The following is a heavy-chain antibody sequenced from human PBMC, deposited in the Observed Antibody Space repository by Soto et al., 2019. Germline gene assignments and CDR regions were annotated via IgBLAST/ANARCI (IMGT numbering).Heavy chain of an antibody. D-gene: IGHD5-18*01. CDR3: ARLYSISGRYHWLDP. Sequence: QVQLVQSGAEVNKPGASLKVSCKASGYTVTSYGISWVRQAPGQGLEWRGWINVYNGHATYAPKFQGRVPMTRHKFAAAAYLDLNSLTSDDTAVYFCARLYSISGRYHWLDPWGQGTRVSVS. V-gene: IGHV1-18*01. J-gene: IGHJ5*02. CDR2: INVYNGHA. CDR1: GYTVTSYG.